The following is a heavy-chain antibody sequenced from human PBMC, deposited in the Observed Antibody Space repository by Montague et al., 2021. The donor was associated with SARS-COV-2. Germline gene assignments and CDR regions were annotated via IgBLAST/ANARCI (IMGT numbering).Heavy chain of an antibody. Sequence: SETLSLTCTVSGSISGYYWTWIRQSAGKGLEWIGRISSSRGIDXXASLXSRVTMSLDTSKIQLSLKLSSVTAADTAVYYCARQYIGYNRRFDYWGQGALVTVSP. CDR2: ISSSRGI. J-gene: IGHJ4*02. CDR3: ARQYIGYNRRFDY. D-gene: IGHD5-12*01. V-gene: IGHV4-4*07. CDR1: GSISGYY.